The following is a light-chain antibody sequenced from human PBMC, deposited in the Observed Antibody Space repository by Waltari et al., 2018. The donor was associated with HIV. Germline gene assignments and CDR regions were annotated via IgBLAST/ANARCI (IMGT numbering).Light chain of an antibody. CDR3: NSRDSSGNHQVV. J-gene: IGLJ2*01. CDR1: SLRSCY. Sequence: SSELTQDPAVSVALGQTVRITFQGASLRSCYASWYQQKPGQAPVLVIYGKNNRPSGIPDRFSGSSSGNTVSLTITGAQAEDEADYYCNSRDSSGNHQVVFGGGTKLTVL. CDR2: GKN. V-gene: IGLV3-19*01.